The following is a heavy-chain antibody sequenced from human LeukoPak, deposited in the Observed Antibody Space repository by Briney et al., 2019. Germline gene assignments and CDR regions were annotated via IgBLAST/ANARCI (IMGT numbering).Heavy chain of an antibody. CDR3: ARDPNRYAAAHPFEY. D-gene: IGHD6-13*01. Sequence: ASVKVSCKASGYTFTSYGISWVRQSPGQGLEWMGWISAYNGNTNYAQKFQGRVTMTTDTSTSTAYMELRSLRSDDTAVYYCARDPNRYAAAHPFEYWGQGTLVTVSS. CDR2: ISAYNGNT. CDR1: GYTFTSYG. V-gene: IGHV1-18*01. J-gene: IGHJ4*02.